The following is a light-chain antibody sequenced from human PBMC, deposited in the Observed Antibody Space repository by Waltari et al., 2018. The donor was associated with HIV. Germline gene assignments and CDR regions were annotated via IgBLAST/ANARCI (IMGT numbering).Light chain of an antibody. J-gene: IGLJ1*01. Sequence: QSALTQPRSVSGSPGQSVPIPCTGTSSEVGGYNYVSWYHHHPGKAPKPMIYDVTQRPSGVPDRFSGSKSGNTASLTISGLQAEDEADYYCCSYAGSYTYVFGTGTKVTVL. CDR2: DVT. V-gene: IGLV2-11*01. CDR1: SSEVGGYNY. CDR3: CSYAGSYTYV.